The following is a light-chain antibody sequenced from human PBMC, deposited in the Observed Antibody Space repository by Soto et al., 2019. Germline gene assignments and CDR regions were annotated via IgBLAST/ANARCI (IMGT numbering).Light chain of an antibody. V-gene: IGKV3-15*01. CDR1: QSVSSN. CDR2: GAS. J-gene: IGKJ2*01. Sequence: DIVMTQSPATLSVSPGEGATLSCRASQSVSSNLAWYQQKPGQAPRLLIYGASTRATGIPARFSGSGSGTEFTFTISSLQSEDFVVYYCQQYNNWPYTFGQGTNLEIK. CDR3: QQYNNWPYT.